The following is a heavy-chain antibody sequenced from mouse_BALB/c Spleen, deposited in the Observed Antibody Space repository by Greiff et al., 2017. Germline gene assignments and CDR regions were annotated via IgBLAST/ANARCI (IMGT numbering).Heavy chain of an antibody. CDR1: GFNIKDYY. CDR2: IDPENGDT. D-gene: IGHD1-1*02. V-gene: IGHV14-4*02. J-gene: IGHJ4*01. Sequence: EVQLQQSGAELVRSGASVKLSCTASGFNIKDYYMHWVKQRPEQGLEWIGWIDPENGDTEYAPKFQGKATMTADTSSNTAYLQLSSLTSEDTAVDYCNAYDYDAMDYWGQGTSVTVSS. CDR3: NAYDYDAMDY.